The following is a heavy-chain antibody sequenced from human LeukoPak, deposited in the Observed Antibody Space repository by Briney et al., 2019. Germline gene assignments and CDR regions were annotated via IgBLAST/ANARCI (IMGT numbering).Heavy chain of an antibody. CDR3: ARGKTVTTDHYYYGMDV. CDR2: VNPNSGNT. J-gene: IGHJ6*02. CDR1: GYTFTSYD. Sequence: ASVKVSCKASGYTFTSYDIIWVRQATGQGLEWMGWVNPNSGNTGYAQKFQGRVTMTRNTSISTAYMELSSLRSEDTAVYYCARGKTVTTDHYYYGMDVWGQGTTVTVSS. D-gene: IGHD4-17*01. V-gene: IGHV1-8*01.